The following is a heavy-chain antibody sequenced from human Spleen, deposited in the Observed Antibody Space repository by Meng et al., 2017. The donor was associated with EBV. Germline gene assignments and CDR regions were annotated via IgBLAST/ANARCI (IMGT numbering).Heavy chain of an antibody. J-gene: IGHJ4*02. CDR3: ARFTVRTTFDIVLVQPAIDS. CDR2: INYSGST. V-gene: IGHV4-39*07. Sequence: QLQLQVSGPGLVRPSEXLSLTCTVSGGSISSSDYYWGWLRQPPGKGLEWIGSINYSGSTYYNPSLKSRVTISEDTSTNQFSLKLTSVTAADTAVYICARFTVRTTFDIVLVQPAIDSWGQGTLVTVSS. D-gene: IGHD2-8*02. CDR1: GGSISSSDYY.